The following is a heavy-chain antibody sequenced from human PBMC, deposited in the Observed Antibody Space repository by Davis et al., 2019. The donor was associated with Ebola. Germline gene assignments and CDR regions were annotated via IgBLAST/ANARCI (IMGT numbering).Heavy chain of an antibody. J-gene: IGHJ4*02. V-gene: IGHV3-30*18. D-gene: IGHD5-18*01. Sequence: GESLKISCAASGFTFSSYGMHWVRQAPGKGLEWVAVISYDGSNKYYADSVKGRFTISRDNSKNTLYLQMNSLRAEDTAVYYCAKVDTAMVRIGIAVAGTLDYWGQGTLVTVSS. CDR3: AKVDTAMVRIGIAVAGTLDY. CDR2: ISYDGSNK. CDR1: GFTFSSYG.